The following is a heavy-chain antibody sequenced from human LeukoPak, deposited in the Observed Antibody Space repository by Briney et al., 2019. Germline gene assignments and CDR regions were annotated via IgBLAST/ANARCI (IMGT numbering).Heavy chain of an antibody. CDR3: ARNPYSYGPNPLNV. J-gene: IGHJ6*02. D-gene: IGHD5-18*01. CDR1: GGTLSSYA. V-gene: IGHV1-69*13. CDR2: IIPIFGTA. Sequence: ASVKVSCKASGGTLSSYAISWVRQAPGQGLEWMGGIIPIFGTANYAQKFQGRVTITADESTSTAYMELSSLRSEDTAVYYCARNPYSYGPNPLNVWGQGTTVTVSS.